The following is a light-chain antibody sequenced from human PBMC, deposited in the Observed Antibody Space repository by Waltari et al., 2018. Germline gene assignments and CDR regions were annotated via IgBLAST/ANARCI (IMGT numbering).Light chain of an antibody. J-gene: IGKJ4*01. V-gene: IGKV1-13*02. CDR3: QQFNSYLSLT. Sequence: AIQLTQSPSSLSASVGDRVTITCRASQGISSALAWYQQKPGKAPKLLIYDASSLESGVPSRFSCSGSGTDFTLTISSLQPEDFATYYCQQFNSYLSLTFGGGTKVEIK. CDR2: DAS. CDR1: QGISSA.